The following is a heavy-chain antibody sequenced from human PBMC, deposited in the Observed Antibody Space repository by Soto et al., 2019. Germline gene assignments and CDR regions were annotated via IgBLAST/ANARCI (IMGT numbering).Heavy chain of an antibody. V-gene: IGHV1-3*01. CDR2: INAGNGDT. J-gene: IGHJ4*02. Sequence: ASVKVSCKASGYTFTSYGISWVRQAPGQSLEWMGWINAGNGDTKYSQKFQGRVTITRDTSASTAYLELRSLRSEDTAVYYCARGSGYDNFDSWGQGTLVTVSS. CDR1: GYTFTSYG. D-gene: IGHD5-12*01. CDR3: ARGSGYDNFDS.